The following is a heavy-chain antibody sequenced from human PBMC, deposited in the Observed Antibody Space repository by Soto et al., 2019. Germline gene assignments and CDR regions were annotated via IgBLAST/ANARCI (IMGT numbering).Heavy chain of an antibody. CDR2: IRSDGSTK. D-gene: IGHD6-6*01. V-gene: IGHV3-33*01. CDR3: ASEVGIVAQFDY. J-gene: IGHJ4*02. CDR1: GFTFKDYG. Sequence: QTGGSLRLSCEASGFTFKDYGIHWVRQAPGKGLEWVAVIRSDGSTKFYADSVKGRFTISRDNSDNTLYLQMNSLRAGDTAVYYCASEVGIVAQFDYWGQGTLVTVSS.